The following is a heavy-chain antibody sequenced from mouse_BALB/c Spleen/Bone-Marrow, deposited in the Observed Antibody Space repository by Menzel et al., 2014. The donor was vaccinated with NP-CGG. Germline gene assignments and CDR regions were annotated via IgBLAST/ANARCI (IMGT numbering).Heavy chain of an antibody. J-gene: IGHJ4*01. V-gene: IGHV1-14*01. CDR1: GYTFTSYV. CDR2: INPYNDGT. D-gene: IGHD2-14*01. Sequence: EVQLQQSGPELVKPGASVKMSCKASGYTFTSYVMHWVKQKPGQGLEWIGYINPYNDGTKYNEKFKGKATLTSDKSSSTAYMELSSLTSEDSAVYYRARWGRYGRESRAMDYWGQGTSVTVSS. CDR3: ARWGRYGRESRAMDY.